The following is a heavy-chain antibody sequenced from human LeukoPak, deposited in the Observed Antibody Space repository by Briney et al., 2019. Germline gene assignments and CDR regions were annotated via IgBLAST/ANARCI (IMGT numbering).Heavy chain of an antibody. D-gene: IGHD5-12*01. J-gene: IGHJ4*02. CDR3: AIDIVATSDY. CDR2: ISGSSGII. CDR1: GFTFNTYT. V-gene: IGHV3-48*01. Sequence: GGSLRLSCAASGFTFNTYTMNWVRQAPGKGLEWVSYISGSSGIIDYADSVRGRFTISRDNAKNSLYLQMNSLRAEDTAVYYCAIDIVATSDYWGQGTLVTVSS.